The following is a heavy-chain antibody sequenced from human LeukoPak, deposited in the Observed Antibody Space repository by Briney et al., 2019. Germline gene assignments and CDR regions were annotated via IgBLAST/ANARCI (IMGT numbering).Heavy chain of an antibody. Sequence: SETLSLTCTVSGGSISSSSYYWGWIRQPPGKGLEWIGSIYYSGSTYYNPSLKSRVTISVDTSKNQFSLKLSSVTAADTAVYYCAGQDTAMAMFSPPLHNMDVWGQGTTVTVSS. J-gene: IGHJ6*02. CDR3: AGQDTAMAMFSPPLHNMDV. V-gene: IGHV4-39*01. CDR1: GGSISSSSYY. D-gene: IGHD5-18*01. CDR2: IYYSGST.